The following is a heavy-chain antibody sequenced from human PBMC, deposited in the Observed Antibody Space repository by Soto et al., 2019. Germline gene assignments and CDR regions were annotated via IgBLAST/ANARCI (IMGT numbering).Heavy chain of an antibody. V-gene: IGHV1-18*03. CDR3: ARDPGAVDYRPLDP. D-gene: IGHD6-19*01. J-gene: IGHJ5*02. CDR2: ISGNYGNT. Sequence: QVQLVQSGPEVKKPGASVRVSCTVSGYPFSGYGITWVRQAPGQGLEWMGWISGNYGNTNYAQKFRGRVTMTTDTSTNTAYMELHSLRSDDMAIYYCARDPGAVDYRPLDPWGRGTLVTVSS. CDR1: GYPFSGYG.